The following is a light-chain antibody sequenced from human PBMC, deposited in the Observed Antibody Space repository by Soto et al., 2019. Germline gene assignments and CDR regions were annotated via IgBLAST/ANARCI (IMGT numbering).Light chain of an antibody. Sequence: DIQMTQSPSTLSPSVLERFTITCRASQSISTWLAWYQQEPGKAPKLLIHKASSLQSGVPSRFSGSGSGTDFTLTISSLHPDDFATYYCQQYNSYSPTFGQGTKV. CDR2: KAS. CDR3: QQYNSYSPT. CDR1: QSISTW. J-gene: IGKJ1*01. V-gene: IGKV1-5*03.